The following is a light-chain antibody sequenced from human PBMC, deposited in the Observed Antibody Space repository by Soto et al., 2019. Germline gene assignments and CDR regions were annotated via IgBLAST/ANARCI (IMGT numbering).Light chain of an antibody. CDR2: EVN. Sequence: QSALTQPPSASGSPGQSVAISCTGTSSDVGGYNYVSWYQQHPGKAPKLMIYEVNKRPSGVPDRFSGSKSGNTASLTVSGLQAEDEADYYCCSYAGSSTYVFGLGTKVTVL. J-gene: IGLJ1*01. CDR3: CSYAGSSTYV. CDR1: SSDVGGYNY. V-gene: IGLV2-8*01.